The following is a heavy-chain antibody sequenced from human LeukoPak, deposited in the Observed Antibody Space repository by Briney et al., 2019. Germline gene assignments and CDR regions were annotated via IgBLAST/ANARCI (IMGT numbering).Heavy chain of an antibody. CDR1: GYTFTNYF. Sequence: GASVKVSCKASGYTFTNYFMHWVRQAPGQGLEWMGVINPRTGDTTYTQKFQGRVTMTRDTSTGTVYMDLSSLRSEDTAVYYCAKQGFSQGDSSWYSCDFWGQGTLVIVSS. CDR3: AKQGFSQGDSSWYSCDF. V-gene: IGHV1-46*01. D-gene: IGHD6-13*01. CDR2: INPRTGDT. J-gene: IGHJ4*02.